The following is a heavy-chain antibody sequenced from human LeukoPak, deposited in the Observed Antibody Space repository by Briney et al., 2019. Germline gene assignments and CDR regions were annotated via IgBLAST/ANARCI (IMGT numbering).Heavy chain of an antibody. CDR2: IYPGDSDT. V-gene: IGHV5-51*01. CDR3: AMTFSGSYYGPTNNWFDP. D-gene: IGHD1-26*01. CDR1: GYSFTSYW. Sequence: HGESLKISCKGSGYSFTSYWIGWVRQMPGKGLEWMGIIYPGDSDTRYSPSFQGQVTISADKSISTAYLQWSSLKASDTAMYYCAMTFSGSYYGPTNNWFDPWGQGTLVTVSP. J-gene: IGHJ5*02.